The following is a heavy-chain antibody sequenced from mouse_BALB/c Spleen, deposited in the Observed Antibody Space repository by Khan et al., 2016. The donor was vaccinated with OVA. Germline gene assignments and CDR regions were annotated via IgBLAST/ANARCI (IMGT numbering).Heavy chain of an antibody. J-gene: IGHJ3*01. Sequence: EVELVESGGDLVKPGGSLKLSCAASGFTFSTYGMSWVRQTPDRRLEWVATVSPGGSYTYSPHSVKGRSTISRDNAKNTIYLKMNSLKSEDTAMFYCTRLAYYYDSEGFAYWGQGTLVTVAA. D-gene: IGHD1-1*01. V-gene: IGHV5-6*01. CDR3: TRLAYYYDSEGFAY. CDR1: GFTFSTYG. CDR2: VSPGGSYT.